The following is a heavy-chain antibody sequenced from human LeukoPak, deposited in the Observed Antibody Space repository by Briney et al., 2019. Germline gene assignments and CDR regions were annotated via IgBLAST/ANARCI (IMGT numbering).Heavy chain of an antibody. V-gene: IGHV4-39*01. CDR2: IYYSGST. CDR1: GGSISSSSYY. Sequence: PSETLSLTCTVSGGSISSSSYYWGWIRQPPGKGLEWIGSIYYSGSTYYNPSLKSRVTISVDTSKNQFSLKLSSVTAADTAVYYCARKDIVVVPAANWDYSSQGTLVTVSS. D-gene: IGHD2-2*01. J-gene: IGHJ4*02. CDR3: ARKDIVVVPAANWDY.